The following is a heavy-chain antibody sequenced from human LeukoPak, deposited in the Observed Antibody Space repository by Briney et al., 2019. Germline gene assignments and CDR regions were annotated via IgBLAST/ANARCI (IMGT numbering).Heavy chain of an antibody. CDR1: GYTLTELS. V-gene: IGHV1-24*01. CDR2: FDPEDGET. CDR3: ATELRFLEWSTTPHWFDP. Sequence: GASVKVSCKVSGYTLTELSMHWVRQAPGKRLEGMGGFDPEDGETIYAQKFQGRVTMTEDTSTDTAYMELSSLRSEDTAVYYCATELRFLEWSTTPHWFDPWGQGTLVTVSS. D-gene: IGHD3-3*01. J-gene: IGHJ5*02.